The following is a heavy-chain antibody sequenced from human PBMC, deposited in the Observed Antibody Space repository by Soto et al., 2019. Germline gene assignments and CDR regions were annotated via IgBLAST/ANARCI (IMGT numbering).Heavy chain of an antibody. Sequence: QVQLVQSGAEVKKPGASVKVSCKASGYSFTDYHIHWVRQAPGQGLGWLGRINPKSGGTSTAQKFQGSVTMTTDTSISTASMELTRLTSDDTAIYYCARGDSTDCSNGVCSFFYNHDMDVWGQGTTVTVSS. CDR1: GYSFTDYH. CDR2: INPKSGGT. J-gene: IGHJ6*02. CDR3: ARGDSTDCSNGVCSFFYNHDMDV. D-gene: IGHD2-8*01. V-gene: IGHV1-2*04.